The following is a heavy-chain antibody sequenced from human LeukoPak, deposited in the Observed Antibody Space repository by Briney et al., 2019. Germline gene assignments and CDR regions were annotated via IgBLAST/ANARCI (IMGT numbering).Heavy chain of an antibody. CDR1: GGSISSSSYY. CDR2: IYYSGST. J-gene: IGHJ4*02. V-gene: IGHV4-39*01. CDR3: ARSPIAVAGKFDY. D-gene: IGHD6-19*01. Sequence: SETLSLTCTVSGGSISSSSYYWGWIRQPPGKGLEWIGSIYYSGSTYYNPSLKSRVTISVDTSKNQFSLKLSSVTAADTAVYYCARSPIAVAGKFDYWGQGTLVTVSS.